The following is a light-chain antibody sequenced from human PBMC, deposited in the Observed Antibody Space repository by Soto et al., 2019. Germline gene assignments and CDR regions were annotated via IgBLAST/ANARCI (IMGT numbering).Light chain of an antibody. V-gene: IGLV2-8*01. CDR3: SSDAGSNTLLA. J-gene: IGLJ1*01. CDR1: RSDFGGYNY. Sequence: QSVLTQPPSASGSPGPSVIISCTGTRSDFGGYNYASWYQQHPGKAPKLMIYEVSKRPSGVPDRFSGSKSGNTASLTVSGLQAEDEADYYCSSDAGSNTLLAFGSGTKVTVL. CDR2: EVS.